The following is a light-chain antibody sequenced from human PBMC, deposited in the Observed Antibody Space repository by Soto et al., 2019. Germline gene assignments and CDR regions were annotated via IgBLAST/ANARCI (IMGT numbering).Light chain of an antibody. CDR1: SSDVGAYNY. Sequence: QSALTQPAPVSGSPGQSITISCTGTSSDVGAYNYVSWYQHHPGKAPKLLLYEVNNRPSGVSNRFSGSNSGNTASLSIYGLHDEYEADYYCSSYTKSSTLVFVGRTQLTV. J-gene: IGLJ2*01. CDR2: EVN. V-gene: IGLV2-14*01. CDR3: SSYTKSSTLV.